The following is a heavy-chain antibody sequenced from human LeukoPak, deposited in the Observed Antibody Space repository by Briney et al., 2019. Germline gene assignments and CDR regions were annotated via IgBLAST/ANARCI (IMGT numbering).Heavy chain of an antibody. Sequence: GGSLRLSCAASGFTFDDYAMHWVRQAPGKGLEWVSGISWNSGSIGYADSVKGRFTISRDNAKNSLYLQMNSLRAEDTALYYCAKDTEQYYYYGMDVWDQGTTVTVSS. V-gene: IGHV3-9*01. CDR1: GFTFDDYA. CDR2: ISWNSGSI. J-gene: IGHJ6*02. CDR3: AKDTEQYYYYGMDV.